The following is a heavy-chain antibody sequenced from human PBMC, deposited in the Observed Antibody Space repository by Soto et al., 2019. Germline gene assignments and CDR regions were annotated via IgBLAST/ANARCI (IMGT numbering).Heavy chain of an antibody. J-gene: IGHJ6*02. CDR3: ARGRRGHYYYYGMDV. Sequence: GGSLRLSCAASGFTFSSYAMHLFRQSPGKGLEWVAVISYDGSNKYYADSVKGRFTISRDNSKNTLYLQMNSLRAEDTAVYYCARGRRGHYYYYGMDVWGQGTTVTVSS. V-gene: IGHV3-30-3*01. CDR1: GFTFSSYA. CDR2: ISYDGSNK.